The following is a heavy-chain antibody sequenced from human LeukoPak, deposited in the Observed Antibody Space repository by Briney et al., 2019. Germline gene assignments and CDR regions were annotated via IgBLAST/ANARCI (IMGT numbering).Heavy chain of an antibody. CDR3: ARGHVLRFLEWSFNYYMDV. CDR1: GGTFSSYA. J-gene: IGHJ6*03. Sequence: SVKDSCKASGGTFSSYAISWVRQAPGQGLEWMGGIIPIFGTANYAQKLQGRVTITTDESTSTAYMELSSLRSEDTAVYYCARGHVLRFLEWSFNYYMDVWGKGTTVTVSS. CDR2: IIPIFGTA. D-gene: IGHD3-3*01. V-gene: IGHV1-69*05.